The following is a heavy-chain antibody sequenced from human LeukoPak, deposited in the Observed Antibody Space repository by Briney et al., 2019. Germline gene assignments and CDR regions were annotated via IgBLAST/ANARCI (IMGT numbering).Heavy chain of an antibody. J-gene: IGHJ4*02. CDR2: IKSKTDGGTT. D-gene: IGHD6-13*01. CDR3: AREGSSLDY. CDR1: GFTFSNAW. Sequence: GGSLRLSCAASGFTFSNAWMSWVRQAPGKGLEWVGRIKSKTDGGTTDYAAPVKGRFTISRDNAKNSLYLQMNSLRAEDTAVYNCAREGSSLDYWGQGTLVTVSS. V-gene: IGHV3-15*01.